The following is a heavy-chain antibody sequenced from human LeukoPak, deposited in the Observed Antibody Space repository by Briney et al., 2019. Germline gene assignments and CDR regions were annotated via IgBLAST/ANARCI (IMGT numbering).Heavy chain of an antibody. CDR2: VYYSGST. D-gene: IGHD2-2*01. V-gene: IGHV4-39*07. CDR1: GGSISTTNYY. CDR3: ARGVVDVVVPAAILDV. J-gene: IGHJ6*04. Sequence: PSETLSLTCTVSGGSISTTNYYWGWIRQSPGKGLEWFGCVYYSGSTYYNPSLKSRVTISVDTSKNQFSLKLSSVTAADTAVYYCARGVVDVVVPAAILDVWGKGTTVTVSS.